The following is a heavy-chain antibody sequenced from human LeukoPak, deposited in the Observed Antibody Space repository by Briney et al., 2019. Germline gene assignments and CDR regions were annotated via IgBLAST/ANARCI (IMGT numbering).Heavy chain of an antibody. CDR2: VYTSGST. J-gene: IGHJ4*02. Sequence: PSETLSLTCTVSGDSISSFYWSWVRQPPGKGLEWIGYVYTSGSTNYNPSLKSRVTISLYTSKNQFSLKLSSVTAADTAVYYCAGMHYDFWSGFSPAVTYWGQGTLVTVSS. CDR1: GDSISSFY. D-gene: IGHD3-3*01. CDR3: AGMHYDFWSGFSPAVTY. V-gene: IGHV4-4*09.